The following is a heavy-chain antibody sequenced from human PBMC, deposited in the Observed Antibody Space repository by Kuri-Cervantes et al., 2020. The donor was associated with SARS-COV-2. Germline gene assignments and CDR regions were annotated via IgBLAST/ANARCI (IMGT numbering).Heavy chain of an antibody. CDR2: ISGSVGST. Sequence: GGSLRLSCTASTLTFSDYAMSWVRQAPGKGLEWVSSISGSVGSTYYAESVKGRFTISRDNSRSMMYLQINSLRAEDTALYYCAKGTRSAWDGNYFDYWGQGTLVTVSS. V-gene: IGHV3-23*01. CDR3: AKGTRSAWDGNYFDY. CDR1: TLTFSDYA. D-gene: IGHD6-19*01. J-gene: IGHJ4*02.